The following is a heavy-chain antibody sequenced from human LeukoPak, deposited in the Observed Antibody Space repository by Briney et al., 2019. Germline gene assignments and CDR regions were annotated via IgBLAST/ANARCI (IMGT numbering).Heavy chain of an antibody. D-gene: IGHD1-26*01. Sequence: GGSLRLSCAASGFTVSSNYMSWVRQAPGKGLEWVSIIYSGGSTYYADSVKGRFTISRDTSKNTLYLQMNSLRAEDTAVYYCAREVGATRGLDPWGQGTLVTVSP. CDR2: IYSGGST. J-gene: IGHJ5*02. CDR1: GFTVSSNY. V-gene: IGHV3-53*01. CDR3: AREVGATRGLDP.